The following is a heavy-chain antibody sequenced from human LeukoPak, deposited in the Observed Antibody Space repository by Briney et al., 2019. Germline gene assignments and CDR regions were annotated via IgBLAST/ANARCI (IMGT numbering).Heavy chain of an antibody. CDR1: GFTFDDYA. V-gene: IGHV3-9*01. J-gene: IGHJ3*02. CDR2: ISWNSGSI. D-gene: IGHD6-13*01. CDR3: AALAAAGSDAFDI. Sequence: GRSLRLSCAASGFTFDDYAMHWVRQAPGKGLEWVSGISWNSGSIGYADSVKGRFTISRDNAKNSLYLQMNSLRAEDTALYYCAALAAAGSDAFDIWGQGTMVTVSS.